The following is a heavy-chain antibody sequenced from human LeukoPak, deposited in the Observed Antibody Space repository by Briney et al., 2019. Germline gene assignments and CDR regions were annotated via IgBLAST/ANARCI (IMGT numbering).Heavy chain of an antibody. CDR2: IYYSGST. D-gene: IGHD6-19*01. J-gene: IGHJ4*02. Sequence: SETLSLTCTVSGGSIRSSSYYWGWIPQPPGKGLEWIGSIYYSGSTYYNPSLKSRVTISVDTSKNPFSLKLSSVTAADTAVCYCARTKPSSGWYHYFDYWGQGTLVTVSS. CDR1: GGSIRSSSYY. V-gene: IGHV4-39*01. CDR3: ARTKPSSGWYHYFDY.